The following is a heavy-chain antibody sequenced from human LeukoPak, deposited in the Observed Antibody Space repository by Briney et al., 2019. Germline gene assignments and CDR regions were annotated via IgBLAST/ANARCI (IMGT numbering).Heavy chain of an antibody. CDR3: ARTGSEAYGFWSGYFGKSGFDY. CDR1: GFTFSNYN. V-gene: IGHV3-48*02. Sequence: GGSLRLSCAASGFTFSNYNMNWVRQAPGKGLEWVSYISISSTTIYYADSVKGRFTIPRDNAKNSLYLQMNSLRDEDTAVYYCARTGSEAYGFWSGYFGKSGFDYWGQGTLVTVSS. CDR2: ISISSTTI. D-gene: IGHD3-3*01. J-gene: IGHJ4*02.